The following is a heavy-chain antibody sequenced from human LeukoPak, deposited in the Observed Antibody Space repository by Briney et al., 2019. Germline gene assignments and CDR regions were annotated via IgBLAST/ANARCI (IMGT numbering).Heavy chain of an antibody. CDR3: AKLCYYSRGPPRPIDF. J-gene: IGHJ4*02. D-gene: IGHD6-19*01. CDR1: GFIFRSYA. V-gene: IGHV3-30*18. CDR2: ISYDGSKK. Sequence: GGSLRLSCEASGFIFRSYAMHWVRQAPGKGLQWVAFISYDGSKKYYADSVKGRFTISRDNSMNTLDLQMNSLRAEDTAVYYRAKLCYYSRGPPRPIDFWGQGTLVNVSS.